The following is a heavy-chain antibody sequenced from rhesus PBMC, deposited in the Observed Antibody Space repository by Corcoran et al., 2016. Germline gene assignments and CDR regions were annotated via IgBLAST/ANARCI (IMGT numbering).Heavy chain of an antibody. Sequence: VQLQESGPGLVQPSETLSLTCAVSGGSISVGYNWNWIRQPPGKGREGVGNIYGDRATTYYKPTLKSRRTMSKETAKNRVLLKLSSVTAADTAVYYCARASRGLAAALEYWGQGVLVTVSS. CDR2: IYGDRATT. D-gene: IGHD6-25*01. CDR1: GGSISVGYN. CDR3: ARASRGLAAALEY. J-gene: IGHJ4*01. V-gene: IGHV4S9*01.